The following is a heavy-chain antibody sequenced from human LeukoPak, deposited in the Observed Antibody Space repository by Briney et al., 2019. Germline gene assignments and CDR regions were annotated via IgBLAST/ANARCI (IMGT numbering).Heavy chain of an antibody. V-gene: IGHV3-21*01. J-gene: IGHJ5*02. D-gene: IGHD3-22*01. CDR2: ISSSSSYI. CDR1: GFTFSSYS. Sequence: GGSLRLSCAASGFTFSSYSRNWVRQAPGKGLEWVSSISSSSSYIYYADSVKGRFTISRDNAKNSLYLQMNSLRAEDTAVYYCARDYHDSSGKRWFDPWGQGTLVTVSS. CDR3: ARDYHDSSGKRWFDP.